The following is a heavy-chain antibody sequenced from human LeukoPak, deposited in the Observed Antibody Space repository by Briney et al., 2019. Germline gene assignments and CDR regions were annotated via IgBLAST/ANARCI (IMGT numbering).Heavy chain of an antibody. CDR1: GFTFSSYG. V-gene: IGHV3-33*01. CDR2: IWYDGSNK. J-gene: IGHJ4*02. Sequence: GGSLRLSCAASGFTFSSYGMHWVRQAPGKGLEGVAVIWYDGSNKYYADSVKGRFTISRDNSKNTLYLQMNSLRAEDTAVYYCARNGIAVAGLNPWYFDYWGQGTLVTVSS. CDR3: ARNGIAVAGLNPWYFDY. D-gene: IGHD6-19*01.